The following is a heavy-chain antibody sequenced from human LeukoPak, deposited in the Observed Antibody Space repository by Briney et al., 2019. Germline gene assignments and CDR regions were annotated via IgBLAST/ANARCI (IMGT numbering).Heavy chain of an antibody. CDR1: GGSISSSRYY. Sequence: SETLSLTCTVSGGSISSSRYYWGWIRQPPGKGLEWIGSVYYSGITYYNPSLKSRVTISVDTSKNQFSLKLSSVTAADTAVYYCAREGDDFWSGYSYYFDYWGQGTLVTVSS. D-gene: IGHD3-3*01. V-gene: IGHV4-39*02. CDR3: AREGDDFWSGYSYYFDY. CDR2: VYYSGIT. J-gene: IGHJ4*02.